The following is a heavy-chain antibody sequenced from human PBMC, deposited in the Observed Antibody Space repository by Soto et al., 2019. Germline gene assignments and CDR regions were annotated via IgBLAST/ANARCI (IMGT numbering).Heavy chain of an antibody. CDR2: ISAYNGNT. D-gene: IGHD6-19*01. Sequence: VASVKVSCKASGYTFTSYGISWVRQAPGQGLEWMGWISAYNGNTNYAQKLQGRVTMTTDTSTSTAYMELSRLRSDDTAVYYCATSRISIAVAGETEYYFDYWGQGTLVTVSS. J-gene: IGHJ4*02. CDR3: ATSRISIAVAGETEYYFDY. V-gene: IGHV1-18*04. CDR1: GYTFTSYG.